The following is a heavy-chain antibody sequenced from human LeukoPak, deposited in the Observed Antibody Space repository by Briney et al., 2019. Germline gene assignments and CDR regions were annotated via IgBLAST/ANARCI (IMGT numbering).Heavy chain of an antibody. Sequence: QPGGSLRLSCAASGFTFSDSAVSWVRHSPGEGLKWVSSISDTGGRTYYADSVKGRFTITRDNSRNTVNLQMNSLRAGDTARYYCAKGGQEFDFWRFDLWGQGILVIVSS. V-gene: IGHV3-23*01. CDR2: ISDTGGRT. CDR1: GFTFSDSA. D-gene: IGHD3-3*01. J-gene: IGHJ5*02. CDR3: AKGGQEFDFWRFDL.